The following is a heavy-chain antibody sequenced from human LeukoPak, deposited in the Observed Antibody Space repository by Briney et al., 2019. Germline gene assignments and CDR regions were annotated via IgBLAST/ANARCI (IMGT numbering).Heavy chain of an antibody. CDR3: ARDNRDYYDSSGFDAFDI. Sequence: SETLSLTCTVSGGSISSSSYYWGWIRQPPGKGLEWIGSIYYSGSTYYNPSLKSRVTISVDTSKNQFSLKLSSVTAADTAVYYCARDNRDYYDSSGFDAFDIWGQGTMVTVSS. CDR2: IYYSGST. V-gene: IGHV4-39*07. J-gene: IGHJ3*02. CDR1: GGSISSSSYY. D-gene: IGHD3-22*01.